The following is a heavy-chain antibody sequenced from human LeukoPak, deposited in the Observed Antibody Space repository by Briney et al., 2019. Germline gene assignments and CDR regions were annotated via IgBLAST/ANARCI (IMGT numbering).Heavy chain of an antibody. J-gene: IGHJ5*02. CDR2: ISYDGSNK. CDR3: ARGIAVAGTSWLDP. Sequence: GGSLRLSCAASGFTFSSYAMHWVRQAPGKGLEWVAVISYDGSNKYYADSVKGRFTISRDNSKNTLYLQMNSLRAEDTAVYYCARGIAVAGTSWLDPWGQGTLVTVSS. CDR1: GFTFSSYA. D-gene: IGHD6-19*01. V-gene: IGHV3-30-3*01.